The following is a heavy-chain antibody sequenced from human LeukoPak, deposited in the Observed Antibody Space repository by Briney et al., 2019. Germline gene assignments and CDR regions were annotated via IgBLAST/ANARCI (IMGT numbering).Heavy chain of an antibody. D-gene: IGHD3-10*01. Sequence: GGSLRLSCAASRFTFSRYWMSWVRQAPGKGLEWVANIKQDGSEKYYVDSVRGRFTISRDNAKNSLYLQMNSLRAEDTAVYYCARDSESSGEWFDYWGQGTLVTVSS. CDR2: IKQDGSEK. CDR1: RFTFSRYW. V-gene: IGHV3-7*04. CDR3: ARDSESSGEWFDY. J-gene: IGHJ4*02.